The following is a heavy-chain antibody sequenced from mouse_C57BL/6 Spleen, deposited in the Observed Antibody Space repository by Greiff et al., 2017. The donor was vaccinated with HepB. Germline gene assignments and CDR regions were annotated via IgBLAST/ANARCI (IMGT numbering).Heavy chain of an antibody. CDR3: TRRTSSSSWYFDV. J-gene: IGHJ1*03. D-gene: IGHD1-1*01. V-gene: IGHV1-15*01. CDR1: GYTFTDYE. Sequence: VKVVESGAELVRPGASVTLSCKASGYTFTDYEMHWVKQTPVHGLEWIGAIDPETGGTAYNQKFKGKAILTADKSSSTAYMELSSLTSEDSAVYYCTRRTSSSSWYFDVWGTGTTVTVSS. CDR2: IDPETGGT.